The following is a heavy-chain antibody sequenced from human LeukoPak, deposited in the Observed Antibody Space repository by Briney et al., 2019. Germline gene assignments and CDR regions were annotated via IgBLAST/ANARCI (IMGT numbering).Heavy chain of an antibody. CDR1: GFIFSHHG. J-gene: IGHJ4*01. V-gene: IGHV3-33*01. D-gene: IGHD4-11*01. Sequence: VGSLRLSCAASGFIFSHHGMHWVRQAPGKGLEWVAVIWSDGTNRFYADSVKGRFTISRDNSQNTVFLQMDSLRVKDTAIYYCARDAQRGFDYSNSLKYWGHGTLVTVSS. CDR3: ARDAQRGFDYSNSLKY. CDR2: IWSDGTNR.